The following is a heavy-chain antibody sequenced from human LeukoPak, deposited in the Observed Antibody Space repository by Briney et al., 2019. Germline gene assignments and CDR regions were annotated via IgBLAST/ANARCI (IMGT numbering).Heavy chain of an antibody. Sequence: PSETLSPTCAVYGGSFSGYYWSWIRQPPGKGLEWIGYIYHSGSTYYNPSLKSRVTISVDRSKNQFSLKLSSVTAADTAVYYCARVLAAEEDAFDIWGQGTMVTVSS. J-gene: IGHJ3*02. D-gene: IGHD6-13*01. CDR1: GGSFSGYY. CDR2: IYHSGST. V-gene: IGHV4-34*01. CDR3: ARVLAAEEDAFDI.